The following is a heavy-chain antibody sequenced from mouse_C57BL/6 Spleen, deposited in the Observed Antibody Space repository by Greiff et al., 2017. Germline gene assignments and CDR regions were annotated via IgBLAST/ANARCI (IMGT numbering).Heavy chain of an antibody. CDR2: FDPSDSYT. Sequence: QVKLQQPGAELVKPGASVKLSCTASGYTFTSYWMQWVKQRPGQGLEWIGEFDPSDSYTNYNQKFKGMATLTVDTSSSTAFLQLSSLTSEDTAVYYCAGRDDYDSMDYWGQGTSVTVSS. CDR1: GYTFTSYW. V-gene: IGHV1-50*01. J-gene: IGHJ4*01. CDR3: AGRDDYDSMDY.